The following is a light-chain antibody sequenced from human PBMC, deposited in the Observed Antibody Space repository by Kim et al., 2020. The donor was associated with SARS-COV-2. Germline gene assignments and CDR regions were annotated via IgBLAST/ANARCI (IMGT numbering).Light chain of an antibody. Sequence: GQSVTISCTGTSSDVGGYNDVSWYQQHPGNAPKLMIYEVSKRPSGVPDRFSGSKSGNTASLTVSGLQAEDEADYYCSSYAGSNNLVFGGGTKLTVL. CDR2: EVS. V-gene: IGLV2-8*01. J-gene: IGLJ3*02. CDR1: SSDVGGYND. CDR3: SSYAGSNNLV.